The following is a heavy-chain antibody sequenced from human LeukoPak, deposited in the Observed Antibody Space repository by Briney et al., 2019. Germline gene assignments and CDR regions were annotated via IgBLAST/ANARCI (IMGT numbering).Heavy chain of an antibody. CDR3: ARDGTAVAADNWFDP. CDR2: ISAYNGNT. D-gene: IGHD6-19*01. V-gene: IGHV1-18*01. Sequence: ASVKVSCKTSGYTFSNYGISWVRQAPGQGLEWMGWISAYNGNTNYAQKLQGRVTMTTDTSTSTAYMELRSLRSDDTAVYYCARDGTAVAADNWFDPWGQGTLVTVSS. J-gene: IGHJ5*02. CDR1: GYTFSNYG.